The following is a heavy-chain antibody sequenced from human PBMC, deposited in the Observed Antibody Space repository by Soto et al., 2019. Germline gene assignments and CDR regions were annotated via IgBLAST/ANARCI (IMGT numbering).Heavy chain of an antibody. V-gene: IGHV3-30*02. Sequence: GGSLRLSCVASGFTFRNYAMFWVRQPPGKGLEWVAYIGHDGNLTLYADSVKGRFTISRDNSKNTVDLQMSRLRLDDTGSYYCARDGSMTISGRDDNWGQGTLVTSPQ. D-gene: IGHD3-3*01. CDR2: IGHDGNLT. CDR1: GFTFRNYA. CDR3: ARDGSMTISGRDDN. J-gene: IGHJ4*02.